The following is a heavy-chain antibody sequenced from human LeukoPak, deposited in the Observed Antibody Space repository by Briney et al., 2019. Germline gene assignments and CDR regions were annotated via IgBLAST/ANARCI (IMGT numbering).Heavy chain of an antibody. V-gene: IGHV3-53*01. CDR3: ARGFANGDYTLDY. CDR2: LYRGGST. Sequence: GGSLRLSCAASGFTVSRNYMNWVRQAPEKGLEWVSVLYRGGSTYYADSVEGRFTISRDNSKNTLSLQMNSLRADDTAVYYCARGFANGDYTLDYWGQGTLVTVSS. CDR1: GFTVSRNY. D-gene: IGHD4-17*01. J-gene: IGHJ4*02.